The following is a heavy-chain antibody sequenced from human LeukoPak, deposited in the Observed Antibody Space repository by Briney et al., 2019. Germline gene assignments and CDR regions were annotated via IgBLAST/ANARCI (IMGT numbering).Heavy chain of an antibody. CDR3: ARDAHTSSGSYWGGVDYYYGLDV. Sequence: GGSLRLSCAASGFTVSSNYMTWVRQAPGKGLEWVSVVYGGDTTYYADSVKGRFTISRDNSKNTLCLQMNSLRAEDTAVYYYARDAHTSSGSYWGGVDYYYGLDVWGQGTTVTVSS. CDR1: GFTVSSNY. J-gene: IGHJ6*02. CDR2: VYGGDTT. D-gene: IGHD3-10*01. V-gene: IGHV3-66*01.